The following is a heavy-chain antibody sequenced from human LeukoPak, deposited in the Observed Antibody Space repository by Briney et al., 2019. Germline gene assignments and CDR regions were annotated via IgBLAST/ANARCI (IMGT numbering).Heavy chain of an antibody. CDR2: IYSGGYT. J-gene: IGHJ4*02. Sequence: RPGGSLRLSCAASGFTFSGYEMNWVRQAPGQGLAWVSIIYSGGYTDYADSVKGRFTISRDNSKNTPYLQMHSLRAEDTAVYYCARRLEYSGSKGVFDYWGQGTLVTVSS. CDR3: ARRLEYSGSKGVFDY. CDR1: GFTFSGYE. V-gene: IGHV3-66*01. D-gene: IGHD1-26*01.